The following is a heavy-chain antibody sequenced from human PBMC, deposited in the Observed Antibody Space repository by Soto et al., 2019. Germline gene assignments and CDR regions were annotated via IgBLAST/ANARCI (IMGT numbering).Heavy chain of an antibody. Sequence: ASVKVSCKASGHTLTNYGISWVRQAPGQGLEWMGWIYPYNGDTNYTQKLQGRFTMTTDTSTSTAYMELRSLRSDDTAVYYCARRAFWSGDFTYFDYWGQGTLVTVSS. V-gene: IGHV1-18*04. CDR1: GHTLTNYG. J-gene: IGHJ4*02. D-gene: IGHD3-3*01. CDR2: IYPYNGDT. CDR3: ARRAFWSGDFTYFDY.